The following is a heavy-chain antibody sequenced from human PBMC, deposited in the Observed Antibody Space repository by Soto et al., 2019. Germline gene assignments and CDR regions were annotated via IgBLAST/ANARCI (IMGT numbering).Heavy chain of an antibody. D-gene: IGHD3-16*01. J-gene: IGHJ4*02. V-gene: IGHV3-66*01. CDR1: GFTVSSNY. CDR3: ARDHGGVAWGY. Sequence: EVQLLESGGGLVQPGGSLRLSCPASGFTVSSNYMSWVRHAPGKGLEWVSVIYSGGSTYYADSVKGRFTISRDNSKNTLYLQMNSLRAEDTAVYYCARDHGGVAWGYWGQGTLVTVSS. CDR2: IYSGGST.